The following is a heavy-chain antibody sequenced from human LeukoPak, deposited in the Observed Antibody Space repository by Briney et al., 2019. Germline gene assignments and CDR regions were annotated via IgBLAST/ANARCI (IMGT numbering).Heavy chain of an antibody. V-gene: IGHV4-31*03. J-gene: IGHJ3*02. CDR1: GGSISSGGYY. Sequence: PSETLSLTCTVSGGSISSGGYYWSWIRQHPGKGLEWIGYIYYSGSTYYNPSLKSRVTISVDTSKNQFSLKLSSVTAADTAVYYCAREEGLQDYGDGAFDIWGQGTMVTVSS. CDR3: AREEGLQDYGDGAFDI. CDR2: IYYSGST. D-gene: IGHD4-17*01.